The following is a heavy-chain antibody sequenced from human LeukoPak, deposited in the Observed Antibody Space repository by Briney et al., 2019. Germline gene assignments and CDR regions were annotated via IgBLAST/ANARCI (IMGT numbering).Heavy chain of an antibody. V-gene: IGHV4-59*01. CDR1: GGSISSYY. Sequence: SETLSLTCTVSGGSISSYYWSWIRQPPGKGLEWIGYIYYSGSTNYNPSLKSRVTISVDTSKNQFSLKPSSVTAADTAVYYCARGGYSYGYEPYFDYWGQGTLVTVSS. CDR2: IYYSGST. CDR3: ARGGYSYGYEPYFDY. D-gene: IGHD5-18*01. J-gene: IGHJ4*02.